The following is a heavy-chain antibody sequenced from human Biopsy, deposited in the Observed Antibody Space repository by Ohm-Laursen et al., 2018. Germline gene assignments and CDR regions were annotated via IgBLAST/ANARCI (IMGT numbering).Heavy chain of an antibody. J-gene: IGHJ6*02. D-gene: IGHD5-24*01. Sequence: SVKVSCKVSGNTFATYHIHWVRQAPGQGLEWMGVISPSGATTSFSQKFQGRITMTRDTSTGTVYMDLNSLGSEDTAVYYCARAGVGSDGTDSYYYGMDVWGPGTTVFVSS. V-gene: IGHV1-46*01. CDR2: ISPSGATT. CDR1: GNTFATYH. CDR3: ARAGVGSDGTDSYYYGMDV.